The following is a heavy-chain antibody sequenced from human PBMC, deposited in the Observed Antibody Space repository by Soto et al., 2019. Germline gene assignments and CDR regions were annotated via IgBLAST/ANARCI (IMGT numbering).Heavy chain of an antibody. D-gene: IGHD2-15*01. CDR3: ARRALPHAFVDY. V-gene: IGHV3-66*01. CDR1: GFTVSTNY. J-gene: IGHJ4*02. CDR2: IFPDGST. Sequence: GGSLRLSCTVSGFTVSTNYTNWVRQAPGKGLEWVPVIFPDGSTYYTDSVRDRFTISRDNSKNTVYLQMNSLRAEDTAVYFCARRALPHAFVDYWGQGTLVTVSS.